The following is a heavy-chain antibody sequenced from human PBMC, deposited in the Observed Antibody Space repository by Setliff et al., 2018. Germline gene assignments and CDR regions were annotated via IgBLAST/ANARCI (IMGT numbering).Heavy chain of an antibody. V-gene: IGHV1-69*05. J-gene: IGHJ6*03. CDR1: GATLSSYG. CDR3: AREGVDTRSSTDYRYYMDV. CDR2: TIPSFGST. D-gene: IGHD5-18*01. Sequence: SVKVSCKASGATLSSYGISWVRQAPGQGLEWMGGTIPSFGSTNYAQKFQDRVTIITDESTSTAYMELSSLRTEDTAVYYCAREGVDTRSSTDYRYYMDVWGKGTTVTVSS.